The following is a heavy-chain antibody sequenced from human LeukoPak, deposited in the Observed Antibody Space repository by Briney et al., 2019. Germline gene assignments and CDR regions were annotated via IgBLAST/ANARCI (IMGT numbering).Heavy chain of an antibody. Sequence: SETLSLTCTVSGGSISSYYWSWIRQPPGKGLEWIGYIYYSGSTNYNPSLKSRVTISVGTSKNQFSLKLSSVTAADTAVYYCARLNIPNSSSWYLYYYYYYGMDVWGQGTTVTVSS. CDR1: GGSISSYY. D-gene: IGHD6-13*01. CDR2: IYYSGST. J-gene: IGHJ6*02. V-gene: IGHV4-59*08. CDR3: ARLNIPNSSSWYLYYYYYYGMDV.